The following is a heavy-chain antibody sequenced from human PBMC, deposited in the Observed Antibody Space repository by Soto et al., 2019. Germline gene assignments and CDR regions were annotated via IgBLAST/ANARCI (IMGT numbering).Heavy chain of an antibody. CDR3: AKVVGVPDAYDFWSGYPDYTFDY. Sequence: QVQLVESGGGVVQPGRSLRLSCAASGFTFSSYGMHWVRQAPGKGLEWMAVISYDGSNKYYADSVKGRFTISRDNSRNTLYLQMNNLSAEDTAVYYCAKVVGVPDAYDFWSGYPDYTFDYWGQGTLVTVSS. V-gene: IGHV3-30*18. J-gene: IGHJ4*02. CDR1: GFTFSSYG. D-gene: IGHD3-3*01. CDR2: ISYDGSNK.